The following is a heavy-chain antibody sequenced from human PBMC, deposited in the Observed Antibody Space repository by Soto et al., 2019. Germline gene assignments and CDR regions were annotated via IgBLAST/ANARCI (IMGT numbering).Heavy chain of an antibody. D-gene: IGHD3-10*01. V-gene: IGHV4-39*07. CDR2: IYHSGST. J-gene: IGHJ4*02. CDR3: ARGGYYGSGNFDY. CDR1: CDSIDTSRHY. Sequence: SETLSLTCTVSCDSIDTSRHYWGWIRQPPGKGLEWIGSIYHSGSTYYNPSLKSRVTISVDRSKNQFSLKLSSVTAADTAVYYCARGGYYGSGNFDYWGQGTLVTVSS.